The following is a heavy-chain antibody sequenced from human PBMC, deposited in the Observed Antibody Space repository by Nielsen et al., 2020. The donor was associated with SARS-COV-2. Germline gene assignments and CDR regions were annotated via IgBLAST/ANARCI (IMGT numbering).Heavy chain of an antibody. CDR2: IWYDGSNK. CDR1: GFTFSSYG. V-gene: IGHV3-33*01. D-gene: IGHD4-11*01. J-gene: IGHJ6*02. CDR3: ARDNGDPDRLQYYYYYGMDV. Sequence: GESLKISCAASGFTFSSYGMHWVRQAPGKGLEWVAVIWYDGSNKYYADSVKGRFTISRDNSKNTLYLQMNSLRAEDTAVYYCARDNGDPDRLQYYYYYGMDVWGQGTTVTVSS.